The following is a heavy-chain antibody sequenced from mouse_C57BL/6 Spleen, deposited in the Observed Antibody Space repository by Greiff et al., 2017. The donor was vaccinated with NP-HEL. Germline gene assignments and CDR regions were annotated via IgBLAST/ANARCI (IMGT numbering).Heavy chain of an antibody. CDR3: MTYYDYDPCAY. J-gene: IGHJ3*01. CDR2: IDPEDGDT. V-gene: IGHV14-1*01. Sequence: AQLQQSGAELVRPGASVKLSCTASGFNIKDYYMHWVKQRPEQGLEWIGRIDPEDGDTEYAPKFQGKATMTADTASNTAYRQLSSRTSEDTAVYYWMTYYDYDPCAYWGQGTLVTVSA. D-gene: IGHD2-4*01. CDR1: GFNIKDYY.